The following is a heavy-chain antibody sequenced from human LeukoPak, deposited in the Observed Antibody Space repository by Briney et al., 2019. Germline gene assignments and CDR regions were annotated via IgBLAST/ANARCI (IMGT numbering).Heavy chain of an antibody. CDR2: IKQDGSEK. CDR3: ARDRCSSTSCYAVYRMDV. D-gene: IGHD2-2*01. Sequence: GGSLRLSCAASGFTLSSYWMSWVRQAPGKGLEWVANIKQDGSEKNYMDSVKGRLTISRDNAKNSLYLQINSLRAEDTAVYYCARDRCSSTSCYAVYRMDVWGKGTTVTVSS. CDR1: GFTLSSYW. J-gene: IGHJ6*04. V-gene: IGHV3-7*03.